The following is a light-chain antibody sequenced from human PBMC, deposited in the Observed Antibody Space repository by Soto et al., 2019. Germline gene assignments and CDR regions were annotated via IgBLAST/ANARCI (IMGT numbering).Light chain of an antibody. CDR1: QNIGSW. CDR2: KAS. J-gene: IGKJ1*01. Sequence: DIPMTQSPSTLSASVGDRVTVTCRASQNIGSWVAWYQQKTGKAPNLLIYKASTLENGVPSRFSGTGSGTEFTLTISSLQPDDFATYYCQQYSPHSARTFGQGTKVEVK. CDR3: QQYSPHSART. V-gene: IGKV1-5*03.